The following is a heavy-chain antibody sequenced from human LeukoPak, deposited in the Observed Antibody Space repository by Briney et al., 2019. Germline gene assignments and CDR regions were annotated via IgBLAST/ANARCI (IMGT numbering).Heavy chain of an antibody. J-gene: IGHJ6*02. V-gene: IGHV3-30-3*01. CDR3: ARDRMGAGDYVPYYYGMDV. CDR2: ISYDGSNK. CDR1: GFTFSSYA. Sequence: GGSLRLSCAASGFTFSSYAMHWVRQAPGKGLEWVAVISYDGSNKYYADSVKGRFTISRDNSKNTLYLQMNSLRAEDTAVYYCARDRMGAGDYVPYYYGMDVWGQGTTVTVSS. D-gene: IGHD4-17*01.